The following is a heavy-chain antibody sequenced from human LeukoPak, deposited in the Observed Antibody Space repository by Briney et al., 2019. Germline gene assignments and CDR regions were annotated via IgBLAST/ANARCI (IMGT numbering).Heavy chain of an antibody. CDR1: GFTLSSYA. J-gene: IGHJ4*02. Sequence: GSLRLSCSASGFTLSSYAMSWVRQAPGKGLEWVSAISGSGDSTFYADSVKGRFTISKDNSKNTLYLQMNSLRAEDAAVYYCAKTPRGYSSSWFDCWGQGTLVTVSS. CDR3: AKTPRGYSSSWFDC. V-gene: IGHV3-23*01. D-gene: IGHD6-13*01. CDR2: ISGSGDST.